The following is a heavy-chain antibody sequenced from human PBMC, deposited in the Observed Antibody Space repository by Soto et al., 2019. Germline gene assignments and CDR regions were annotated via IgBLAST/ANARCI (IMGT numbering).Heavy chain of an antibody. V-gene: IGHV3-23*01. Sequence: GGSLRLSCAASGFTFSSHALSWVRQAPGKGLGWVSGITDSGGSTYYADSVKGRFTISRDNSKNTLYLQMNSLRAEDTAVYYCAKVGGWDGTFDIWRQGTMVTVSS. CDR1: GFTFSSHA. CDR2: ITDSGGST. D-gene: IGHD1-26*01. CDR3: AKVGGWDGTFDI. J-gene: IGHJ3*02.